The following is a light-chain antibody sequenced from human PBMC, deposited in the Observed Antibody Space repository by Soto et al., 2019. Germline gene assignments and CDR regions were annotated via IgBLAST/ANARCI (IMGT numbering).Light chain of an antibody. CDR2: EAS. CDR1: QSISSY. J-gene: IGKJ3*01. V-gene: IGKV1-39*01. CDR3: QHSYGSPPFT. Sequence: DIQMTQSPSPLSASVGDRVYITCRTSQSISSYLNWYQAKPGKAPKLLIYEASTLVSGVPSRFSGSGSGTDFTLTICSLQPEDSATYYCQHSYGSPPFTFGPGTRVDI.